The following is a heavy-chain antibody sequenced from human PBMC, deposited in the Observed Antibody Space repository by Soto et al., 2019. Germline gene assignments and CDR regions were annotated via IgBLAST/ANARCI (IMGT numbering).Heavy chain of an antibody. CDR3: ARTPPWYYDSSGYPKAYYYYGMAV. V-gene: IGHV3-53*01. D-gene: IGHD3-22*01. CDR2: IYSGGST. CDR1: GFTVSSNY. Sequence: GGSLRLSCAASGFTVSSNYMSWVRQAPGKGLERVSVIYSGGSTYYAYSVKGLFIISRDNSKNTLYLQMNSLRASDSAIYYCARTPPWYYDSSGYPKAYYYYGMAVWGQGTTVTVSS. J-gene: IGHJ6*02.